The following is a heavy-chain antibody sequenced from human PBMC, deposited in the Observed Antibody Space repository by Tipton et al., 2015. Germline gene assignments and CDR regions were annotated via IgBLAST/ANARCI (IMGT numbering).Heavy chain of an antibody. CDR3: ARGGSSWGYYYYYHGMDV. CDR2: MNPNSGNT. D-gene: IGHD6-13*01. Sequence: QSGAEVKKPGASVKVSCKASGYTFSSYDINWVRQATGQGLEWMGWMNPNSGNTGYAQKFQGRVTMTRNTSISTAYMELSSLRSEDTAVYYCARGGSSWGYYYYYHGMDVWGQGTTVTVSS. J-gene: IGHJ6*02. V-gene: IGHV1-8*01. CDR1: GYTFSSYD.